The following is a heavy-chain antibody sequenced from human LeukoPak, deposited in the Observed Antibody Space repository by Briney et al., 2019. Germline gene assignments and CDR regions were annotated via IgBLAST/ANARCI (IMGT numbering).Heavy chain of an antibody. V-gene: IGHV3-7*01. D-gene: IGHD1-7*01. CDR1: GFTFSDYW. CDR2: IKQDGSER. J-gene: IGHJ4*02. Sequence: GGSLRLSCAASGFTFSDYWMTWVRQAPGKGLEWVAHIKQDGSERYYGDSVKGRFTISRDNAKNLVYLQMNSLGAEDTAVYYCARGWNYAFRFDYWGQGALVTVSS. CDR3: ARGWNYAFRFDY.